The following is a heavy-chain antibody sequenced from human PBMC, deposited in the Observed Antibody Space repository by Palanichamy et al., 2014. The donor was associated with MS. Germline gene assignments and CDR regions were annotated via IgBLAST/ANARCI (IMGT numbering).Heavy chain of an antibody. V-gene: IGHV3-21*01. CDR3: ARDVGYCSSTSCYGPDAFDI. CDR1: GFTFSSYS. Sequence: ARLVEVWGRAVVKPRGGPSRLSCAASGFTFSSYSMNWVRQAPGRGVEWVSSISSSSSYIYYADSVKGRFTISRDNAKNSLYLQMNSLRAEDTAVYYCARDVGYCSSTSCYGPDAFDIWGQGTMVTVSS. D-gene: IGHD2-2*03. CDR2: ISSSSSYI. J-gene: IGHJ3*02.